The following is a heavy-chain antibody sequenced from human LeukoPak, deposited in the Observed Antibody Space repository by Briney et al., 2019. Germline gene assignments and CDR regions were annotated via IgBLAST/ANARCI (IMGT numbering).Heavy chain of an antibody. CDR1: GFTFSTYS. CDR3: ARAHSSSCDY. D-gene: IGHD6-13*01. CDR2: ISSSSSTI. Sequence: GGSLRLSCAASGFTFSTYSMSWVRQAPGKGLEWVSYISSSSSTIYYADSVKGRFTISRDNAKNSLHLKMNCLRAEDTAVYYCARAHSSSCDYWGQGTLVTVSS. V-gene: IGHV3-48*04. J-gene: IGHJ4*02.